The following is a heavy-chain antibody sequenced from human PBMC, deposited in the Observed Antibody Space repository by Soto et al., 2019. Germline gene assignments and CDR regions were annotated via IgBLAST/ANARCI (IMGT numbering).Heavy chain of an antibody. CDR1: GFRFDGYA. V-gene: IGHV3-9*01. D-gene: IGHD3-22*01. CDR3: TKDHRSAYDYDSSGSDDAFDI. CDR2: ISWNTGSI. Sequence: PVGSLRLSCAASGFRFDGYAIHWVRQSPGKGLEWVSGISWNTGSIGYADSVKGRSTISRDNVKNSLYLQMNSLRVEDTALYYCTKDHRSAYDYDSSGSDDAFDIWGQGTVVTVSS. J-gene: IGHJ3*02.